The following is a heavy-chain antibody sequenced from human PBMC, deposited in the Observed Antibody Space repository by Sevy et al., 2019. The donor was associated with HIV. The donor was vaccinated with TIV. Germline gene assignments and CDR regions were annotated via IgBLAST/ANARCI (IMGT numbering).Heavy chain of an antibody. CDR3: ARGIAAGVDY. CDR2: MNPNTGQT. Sequence: ASVKVSCKASGYTFTALDINWVRQATGQGLEWMGWMNPNTGQTDYSQRFQGRVTMTRDTSISTAYMELPSLRSDDTAIYYWARGIAAGVDYWGQGTQVTVSS. D-gene: IGHD6-13*01. V-gene: IGHV1-8*01. J-gene: IGHJ4*02. CDR1: GYTFTALD.